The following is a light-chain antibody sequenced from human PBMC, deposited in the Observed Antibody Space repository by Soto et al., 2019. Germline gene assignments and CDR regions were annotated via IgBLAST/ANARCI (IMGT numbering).Light chain of an antibody. CDR2: LNIDGSH. CDR3: QTWVTGIVV. Sequence: QPVLTQSPSASASLGASVKLTGTLSSGHSSYAIAWHQQQPEKGPRYLMNLNIDGSHSKGDGIPDRFSGSSSGAERYLTISSLQSEDEADYYCQTWVTGIVVFGGGTKVTVL. J-gene: IGLJ2*01. V-gene: IGLV4-69*01. CDR1: SGHSSYA.